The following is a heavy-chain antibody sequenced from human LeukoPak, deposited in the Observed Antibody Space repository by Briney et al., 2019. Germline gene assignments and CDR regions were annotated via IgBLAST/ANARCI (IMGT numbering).Heavy chain of an antibody. CDR3: ARDVRDQRERWLDAFDL. CDR1: GFTFSSYI. V-gene: IGHV3-21*06. D-gene: IGHD3-22*01. CDR2: ISGGSHYK. J-gene: IGHJ3*01. Sequence: PVGSLRLSCVASGFTFSSYIVAWVRQAPGKGLEWVSSISGGSHYKDYSDSVRGRCTISRDNANNSLYLQLNDLRTEDTAIYVCARDVRDQRERWLDAFDLWGQGTVVTVS.